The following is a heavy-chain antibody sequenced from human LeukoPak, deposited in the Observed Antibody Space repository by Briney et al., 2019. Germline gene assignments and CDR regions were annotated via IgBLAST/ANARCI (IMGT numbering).Heavy chain of an antibody. J-gene: IGHJ4*02. CDR1: GITLSNYV. CDR2: HSDSGGRT. V-gene: IGHV3-23*01. CDR3: AKRGVVIRVILVGFHKEAYYFDS. Sequence: GGSLRLSCAVSGITLSNYVMSWVRQAPGEGLEWVAGHSDSGGRTNYTDSVKSRFTISRDNPKNTLYLQMNSLRAEDTAVYFCAKRGVVIRVILVGFHKEAYYFDSWGQGALVTVSS. D-gene: IGHD3-22*01.